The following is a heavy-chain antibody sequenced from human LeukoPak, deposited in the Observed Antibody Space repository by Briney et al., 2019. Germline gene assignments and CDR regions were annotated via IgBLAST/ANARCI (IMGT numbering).Heavy chain of an antibody. CDR3: ARTFRSSWHYYYYYMDV. V-gene: IGHV1-46*01. CDR2: INPSGGST. D-gene: IGHD6-13*01. Sequence: ASVKVSCKASGYTFTSYYMHWVRQAPGQGLEWMGIINPSGGSTSYAQKFQGRVTMTRDTSTSTVYMELSSLRSEDTAVYYCARTFRSSWHYYYYYMDVWGKGTTVTVSS. CDR1: GYTFTSYY. J-gene: IGHJ6*03.